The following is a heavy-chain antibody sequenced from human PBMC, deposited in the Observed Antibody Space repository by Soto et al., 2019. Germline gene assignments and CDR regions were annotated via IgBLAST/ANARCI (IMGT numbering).Heavy chain of an antibody. CDR1: GDSISGGVYY. J-gene: IGHJ5*02. CDR3: ARDMSRYDSWSGYVSTTNWFDP. CDR2: IFYSGSA. V-gene: IGHV4-31*02. D-gene: IGHD3-3*01. Sequence: PSETRSLTWIVSGDSISGGVYYWRWIRQHPVKGLDWIGYIFYSGSAFYNPSLKGRVTISVETSENRFSLRLNSVTAADTAVYYCARDMSRYDSWSGYVSTTNWFDPWGQGALVTVSS.